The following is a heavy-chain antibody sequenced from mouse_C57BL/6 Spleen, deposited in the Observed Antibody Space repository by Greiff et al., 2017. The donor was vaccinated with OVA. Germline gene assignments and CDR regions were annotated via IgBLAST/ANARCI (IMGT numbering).Heavy chain of an antibody. Sequence: GGGLVQPKGSLKLSCAASGFSFNTYAMNWVRQAPGKGLEWVARIRSKSNNYATYYADSVKDRFTISRDDSESMLYLQMNNLKTEDTAMYYCVRNDGYYGNYYAMDYWGQGTSVTVSS. D-gene: IGHD2-3*01. CDR2: IRSKSNNYAT. V-gene: IGHV10-1*01. J-gene: IGHJ4*01. CDR3: VRNDGYYGNYYAMDY. CDR1: GFSFNTYA.